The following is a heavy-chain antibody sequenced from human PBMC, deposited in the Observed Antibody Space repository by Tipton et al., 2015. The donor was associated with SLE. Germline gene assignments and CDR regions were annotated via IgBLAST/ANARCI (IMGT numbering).Heavy chain of an antibody. V-gene: IGHV4-31*03. CDR2: IYYSGST. Sequence: TLSLTCTVSGGSISSGTYYWSWIRQHPGKGLEWIGYIYYSGSTYYNPSHKSRVTISVDTSKNQFSLKLSSVTATDTAVYFCARRASNIVVVPAASDYGDYYFGDWGQGTLVTVSS. CDR3: ARRASNIVVVPAASDYGDYYFGD. D-gene: IGHD2-2*01. J-gene: IGHJ4*02. CDR1: GGSISSGTYY.